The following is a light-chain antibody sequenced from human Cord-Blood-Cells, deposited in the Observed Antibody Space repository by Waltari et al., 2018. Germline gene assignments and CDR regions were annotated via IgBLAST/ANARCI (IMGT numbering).Light chain of an antibody. CDR2: AAS. Sequence: DIQMTQSPSSLSASVGDRVTITCRASQSISSYLNWYQQKPGKAPKLLIYAASSLQSGVPSRFSGSGSGTDFTLTISSLQPEDFATYYCQQSYSTPLFTLRPWDQSGYQT. J-gene: IGKJ3*01. CDR3: QQSYSTPLFT. V-gene: IGKV1-39*01. CDR1: QSISSY.